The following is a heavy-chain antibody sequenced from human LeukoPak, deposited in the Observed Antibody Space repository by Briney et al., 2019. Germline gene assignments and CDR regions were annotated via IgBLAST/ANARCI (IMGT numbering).Heavy chain of an antibody. Sequence: GGSLRLSCAASGLTVSSNYMNWVRQAPGKGLEWVSYISSSSSTIYYADSVKGRFTISRDNAKNSLYLQMNSLRAEDTAVYYCARDVYGSGSYSDYWGQGTLVTVSS. J-gene: IGHJ4*02. CDR3: ARDVYGSGSYSDY. CDR1: GLTVSSNY. CDR2: ISSSSSTI. V-gene: IGHV3-48*01. D-gene: IGHD3-10*01.